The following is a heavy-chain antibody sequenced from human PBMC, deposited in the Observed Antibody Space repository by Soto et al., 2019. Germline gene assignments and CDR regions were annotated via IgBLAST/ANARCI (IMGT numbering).Heavy chain of an antibody. Sequence: ASVKVSCKASGYTFTSYDINWVRQATGQGLEWMGWMNPNSGNTGYAQKFQGRVTVTRNTSISTAYMELSSLRSEDTAVYYCARGHYGPGGFDYWGQGTLVTVSS. D-gene: IGHD3-10*01. CDR3: ARGHYGPGGFDY. V-gene: IGHV1-8*01. J-gene: IGHJ4*02. CDR2: MNPNSGNT. CDR1: GYTFTSYD.